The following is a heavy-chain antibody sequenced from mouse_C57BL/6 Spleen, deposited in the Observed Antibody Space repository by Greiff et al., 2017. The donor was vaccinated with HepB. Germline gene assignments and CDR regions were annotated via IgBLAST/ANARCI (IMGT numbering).Heavy chain of an antibody. D-gene: IGHD2-4*01. Sequence: VQLQQPGAELVKPGASVKMSCKASGYTFTSYWITWVKQRPGQGLEWIGDIYPGSGSTNYNEKFKSKATLTVDTSSSTAYMQLSSLTSEDSAVYYWARDGDYDGGSFAYWGQGTLVTVSA. CDR2: IYPGSGST. CDR1: GYTFTSYW. CDR3: ARDGDYDGGSFAY. J-gene: IGHJ3*01. V-gene: IGHV1-55*01.